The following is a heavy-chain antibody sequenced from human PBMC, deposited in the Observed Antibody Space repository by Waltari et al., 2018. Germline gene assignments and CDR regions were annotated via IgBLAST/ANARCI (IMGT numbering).Heavy chain of an antibody. V-gene: IGHV4-38-2*01. CDR2: IYHSGST. D-gene: IGHD3-10*01. CDR3: ARLLAQGVKEDY. J-gene: IGHJ4*02. CDR1: GYSISSGYY. Sequence: QVQLQESGPGLVKPSETLSLTCAVSGYSISSGYYWGWIRQPPGKGLEWIGSIYHSGSTHYNPSLKSRVTISVDTSKNQFSLKLRSVTAADTAVYYCARLLAQGVKEDYWGQGTLVTVSS.